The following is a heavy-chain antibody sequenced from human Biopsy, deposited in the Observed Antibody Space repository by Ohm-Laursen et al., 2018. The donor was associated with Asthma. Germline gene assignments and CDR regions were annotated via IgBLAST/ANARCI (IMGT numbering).Heavy chain of an antibody. Sequence: SDTLSLTCTVPYGSITSGGYYWTWIRQHPGKGLEWIGYISYSGSTNYNPSLKSRVTISVDTSKNQFSLKLSSVTAADTAVYYCARDFVDSAMDSFDYWGQGTLVTVSS. CDR2: ISYSGST. CDR3: ARDFVDSAMDSFDY. D-gene: IGHD5-18*01. J-gene: IGHJ4*02. CDR1: YGSITSGGYY. V-gene: IGHV4-61*08.